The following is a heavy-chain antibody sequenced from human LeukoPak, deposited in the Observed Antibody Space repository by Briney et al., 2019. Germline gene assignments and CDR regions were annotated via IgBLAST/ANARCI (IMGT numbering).Heavy chain of an antibody. CDR1: GFTFSSYA. V-gene: IGHV3-23*01. CDR3: AKGPSVYDAFDI. Sequence: GGSLRLSCSASGFTFSSYAMSWVRQAPGKGLEWVSAISASGGSTYYADSVKGRFTISRDNSKNTLYLQMNSLRAEDTAVYYCAKGPSVYDAFDIWGQGTMVTVSS. D-gene: IGHD5/OR15-5a*01. CDR2: ISASGGST. J-gene: IGHJ3*02.